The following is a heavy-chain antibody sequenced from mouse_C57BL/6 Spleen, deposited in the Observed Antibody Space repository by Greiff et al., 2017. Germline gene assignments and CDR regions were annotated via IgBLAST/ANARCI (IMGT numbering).Heavy chain of an antibody. Sequence: VQLQQSGAELVRPGTSVKMSCKASGYTFTNYWIGWAKQRPGHGLEWIGDIYPGGGYTNYNEKFKGKATLTADKSSSTAYMQFSSLTSEDSAIYYCARWSYDYDDAAMDYWGQGTSVTVSS. CDR2: IYPGGGYT. CDR3: ARWSYDYDDAAMDY. D-gene: IGHD2-4*01. CDR1: GYTFTNYW. J-gene: IGHJ4*01. V-gene: IGHV1-63*01.